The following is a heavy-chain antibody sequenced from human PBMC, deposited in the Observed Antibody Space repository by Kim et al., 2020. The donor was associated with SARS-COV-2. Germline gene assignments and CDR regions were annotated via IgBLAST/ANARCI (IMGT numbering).Heavy chain of an antibody. Sequence: SETLSLTCTVSGYSISSGYYWGWIRQPPGKGLEWIGSIYHSGSTYYNPSLKSRVTISVDTSKNQFSLKLSSVTAADTAVYYCARDPVSATGGDDAFDIWG. CDR3: ARDPVSATGGDDAFDI. CDR1: GYSISSGYY. V-gene: IGHV4-38-2*02. J-gene: IGHJ3*02. CDR2: IYHSGST. D-gene: IGHD4-17*01.